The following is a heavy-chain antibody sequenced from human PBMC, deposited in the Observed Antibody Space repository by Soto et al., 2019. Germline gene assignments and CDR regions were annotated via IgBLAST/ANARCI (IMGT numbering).Heavy chain of an antibody. V-gene: IGHV3-30*03. CDR3: ARDWGSSGWFNWFDS. D-gene: IGHD6-19*01. J-gene: IGHJ5*01. Sequence: QVQFVESGGGVVQPGRSLTLSCVASEFTFNNYGMHWVRQAPGKGLEWVAMLSHDGTIAYYGDSVRGRFTVSRDESKNTHYLQMNSLRPEDTAVYYCARDWGSSGWFNWFDSWGQGTLVTVSS. CDR2: LSHDGTIA. CDR1: EFTFNNYG.